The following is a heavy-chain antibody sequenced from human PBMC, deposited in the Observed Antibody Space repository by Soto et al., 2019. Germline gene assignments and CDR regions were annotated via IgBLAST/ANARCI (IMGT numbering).Heavy chain of an antibody. CDR1: GGATTIDNY. J-gene: IGHJ4*02. V-gene: IGHV4-30-4*01. CDR3: ARGSNGSGSFDY. CDR2: IYYSGST. D-gene: IGHD3-10*01. Sequence: SETLSLTCTVSGGATTIDNYWTCIRQPPGKGLEWLGHIYYSGSTDYNPSLKSRLAISIDTSKNQFSLKLSSVTAADTAVYFCARGSNGSGSFDYWGQGTLVTVSS.